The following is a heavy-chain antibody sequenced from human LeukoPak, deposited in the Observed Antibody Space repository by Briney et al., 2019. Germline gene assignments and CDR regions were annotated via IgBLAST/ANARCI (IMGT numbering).Heavy chain of an antibody. CDR2: IYYSGST. CDR1: GGSISSSSYY. Sequence: SETLSLTCTVSGGSISSSSYYWGWIRQPPGKGLEWIGSIYYSGSTYYNPSLKSRVTISVDTSKNQFSLKLSSVTAADTAVYYCESWDEGRNWGQGTLVTVSS. CDR3: ESWDEGRN. V-gene: IGHV4-39*07. D-gene: IGHD1-26*01. J-gene: IGHJ4*02.